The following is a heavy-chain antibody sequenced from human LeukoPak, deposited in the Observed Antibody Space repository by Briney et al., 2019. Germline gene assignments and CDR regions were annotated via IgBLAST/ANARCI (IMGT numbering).Heavy chain of an antibody. CDR1: GFTFCSYE. V-gene: IGHV3-48*03. D-gene: IGHD1-26*01. J-gene: IGHJ3*02. CDR2: ISSSGSTI. Sequence: GGSLRLSCAASGFTFCSYEMNWVRQAPGKGLEWVSYISSSGSTINYAGSVKGRFTISRDNAENSLYLQMNSLRADDTAVYYCAKEGSYDAFDIWGQGTMVTVSS. CDR3: AKEGSYDAFDI.